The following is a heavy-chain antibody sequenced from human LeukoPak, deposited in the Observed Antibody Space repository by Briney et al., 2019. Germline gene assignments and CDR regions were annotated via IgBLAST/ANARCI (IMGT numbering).Heavy chain of an antibody. CDR2: ISYDGSNK. J-gene: IGHJ4*02. Sequence: GGSLRLSCAASGFTFSSYAMHWVRQAPGKGLEWVAVISYDGSNKYYADSVKGRFTISRDNSKNTLYLQMNSLRAEDTAVYYCARTIGYGQYYFDYWGQGTLVTVSS. CDR1: GFTFSSYA. D-gene: IGHD2-2*01. V-gene: IGHV3-30-3*01. CDR3: ARTIGYGQYYFDY.